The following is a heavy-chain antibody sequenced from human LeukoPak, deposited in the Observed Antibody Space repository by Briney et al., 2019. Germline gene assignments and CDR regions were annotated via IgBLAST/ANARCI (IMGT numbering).Heavy chain of an antibody. J-gene: IGHJ4*02. D-gene: IGHD1-26*01. Sequence: SETLSLTCTVSGGSISSYYWSWIRQPPGKGLEWIGYIYYSGSTNYNPSLKSRVTISVDTSKNQFSLKLSSVTAADTAVYYCARLGPGATPDYWGQGTLVTVSS. V-gene: IGHV4-59*01. CDR1: GGSISSYY. CDR3: ARLGPGATPDY. CDR2: IYYSGST.